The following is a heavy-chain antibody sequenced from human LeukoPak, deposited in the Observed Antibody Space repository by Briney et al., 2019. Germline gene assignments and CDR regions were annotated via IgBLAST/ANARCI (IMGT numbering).Heavy chain of an antibody. Sequence: ASVKVSCKASGYTFTSYYMHWVRQAPGQGLEWMGIINPSGGSTSYAQKFQGRVTMTRDTSTSTVYMELSSLRSEDTAVYYCARDPTYGDYGGFFDYWGQGTLVTVSP. CDR1: GYTFTSYY. CDR3: ARDPTYGDYGGFFDY. CDR2: INPSGGST. J-gene: IGHJ4*02. V-gene: IGHV1-46*01. D-gene: IGHD4-17*01.